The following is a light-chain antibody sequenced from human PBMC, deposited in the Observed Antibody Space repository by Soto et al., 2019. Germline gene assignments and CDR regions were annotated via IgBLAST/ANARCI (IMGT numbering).Light chain of an antibody. CDR3: QQYNGYSRT. J-gene: IGKJ1*01. CDR1: QSIGDS. CDR2: DVS. V-gene: IGKV1-5*01. Sequence: IQMTQSPSTLSASVGDRVTITCRASQSIGDSLAWYQQKPGKAPYLLISDVSSLERGVPSRFSGSGSGTEITLTSISMQPDDFSTCYCQQYNGYSRTFGQGTKVDIK.